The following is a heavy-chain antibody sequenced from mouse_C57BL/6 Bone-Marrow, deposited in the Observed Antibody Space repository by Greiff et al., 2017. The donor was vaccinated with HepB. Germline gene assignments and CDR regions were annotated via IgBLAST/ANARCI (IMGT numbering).Heavy chain of an antibody. Sequence: VQLKESGPELVKPGASVKMSCKASGYTFTDYNMHWVKQSHGKSLEWIGYINPNNGGTSYNQKFKGKATLTVNKSSSTAYMERRSLTSEDSAVYYCARRSYYAMDYWGQGTSVTVSS. J-gene: IGHJ4*01. CDR3: ARRSYYAMDY. V-gene: IGHV1-22*01. CDR1: GYTFTDYN. CDR2: INPNNGGT.